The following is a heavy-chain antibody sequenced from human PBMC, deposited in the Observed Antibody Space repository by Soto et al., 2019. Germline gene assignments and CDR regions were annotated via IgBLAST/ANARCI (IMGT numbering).Heavy chain of an antibody. V-gene: IGHV4-4*02. CDR2: ISYSGNT. CDR1: GGSISSSNW. D-gene: IGHD2-8*01. CDR3: ARAPMVLSRSYFDS. J-gene: IGHJ4*02. Sequence: TWETLSLTFAVSGGSISSSNWWSWVRQPPGKGPEWIGYISYSGNTNYNPSLKSRVSISVDTSKNQLSLNLTSVTAADTAVYYCARAPMVLSRSYFDSWGQGTPVTVSS.